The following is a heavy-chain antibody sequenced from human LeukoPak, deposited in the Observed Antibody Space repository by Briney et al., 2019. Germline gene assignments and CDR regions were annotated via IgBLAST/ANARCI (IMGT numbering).Heavy chain of an antibody. V-gene: IGHV3-23*01. CDR3: AKPPISGQDY. J-gene: IGHJ4*02. D-gene: IGHD3-10*01. CDR1: GFTFSNYA. Sequence: GGSLRLSCVAYGFTFSNYAMNWVRQAPGKGLEWVSGISGSGGSTYYADSVKGRFSISRDNSKNTLYLQMNSLRAEDTAVYYCAKPPISGQDYWGQGTLVTVSS. CDR2: ISGSGGST.